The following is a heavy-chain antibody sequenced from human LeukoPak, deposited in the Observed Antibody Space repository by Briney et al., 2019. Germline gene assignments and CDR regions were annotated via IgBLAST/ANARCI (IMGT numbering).Heavy chain of an antibody. CDR1: GFTVSSNY. V-gene: IGHV3-53*01. J-gene: IGHJ2*01. CDR2: IYSDGST. D-gene: IGHD4-17*01. Sequence: PGGSLRLSCAASGFTVSSNYMSWVRQAPGKGLEWVSVIYSDGSTYYADSVKGRFTISRDNSKNTLSLQMNSLRAEDTAVYYCAMSYGDYWYIDLWGRGTLVTVSS. CDR3: AMSYGDYWYIDL.